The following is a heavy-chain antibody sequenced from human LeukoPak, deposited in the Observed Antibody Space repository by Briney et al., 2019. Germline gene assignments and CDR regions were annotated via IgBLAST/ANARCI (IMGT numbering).Heavy chain of an antibody. CDR2: IYYRGST. CDR1: GDSTSTYY. V-gene: IGHV4-59*08. CDR3: AVRLGGGVYFVDC. D-gene: IGHD2-8*02. J-gene: IGHJ4*02. Sequence: SQTLSLTSTDSGDSTSTYYRCSIRQPPGKGLEMIGYIYYRGSTNYNPSLKSRVTISVDTSKNRFSRKLNSVTAADTAVYYCAVRLGGGVYFVDCWGQGSLVSVSS.